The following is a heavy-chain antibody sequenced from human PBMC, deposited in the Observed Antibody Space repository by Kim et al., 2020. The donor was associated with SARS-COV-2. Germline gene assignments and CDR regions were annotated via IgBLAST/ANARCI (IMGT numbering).Heavy chain of an antibody. CDR2: GT. J-gene: IGHJ4*02. D-gene: IGHD3-9*01. V-gene: IGHV1-2*02. CDR3: ARDIDYYFDY. Sequence: GTNYAQKLQGRVTLTWDTSISTVYMEVNRLRSDDTAVYYCARDIDYYFDYWGQGTLVTVSS.